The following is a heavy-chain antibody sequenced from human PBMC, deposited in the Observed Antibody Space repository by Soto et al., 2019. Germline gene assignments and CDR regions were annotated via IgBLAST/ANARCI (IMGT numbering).Heavy chain of an antibody. CDR2: INHSGST. Sequence: SETLSLTCAVYGGSFSGYYWSWIRPPPGKGLEWIGYINHSGSTNYNPSLKSRVTISVDTSKNQFSLKLSSVTAADTAVYYCARALGYCSSTSCSYFFGFDYWGQGTLVTVSS. J-gene: IGHJ4*02. CDR1: GGSFSGYY. V-gene: IGHV4-34*01. D-gene: IGHD2-2*01. CDR3: ARALGYCSSTSCSYFFGFDY.